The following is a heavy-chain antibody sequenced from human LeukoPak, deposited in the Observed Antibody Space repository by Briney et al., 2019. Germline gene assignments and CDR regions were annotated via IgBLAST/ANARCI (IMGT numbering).Heavy chain of an antibody. J-gene: IGHJ4*02. V-gene: IGHV4-59*08. CDR3: ARALNAAARGGFDY. Sequence: PSETLSLTCTVSGGSISSYYWSWIRQPPGKGLEWIGYIYYSGSTNYNPSLKSRVTISVDTSKNQFSLKLSSVTAADTAVYYCARALNAAARGGFDYWGQGTLVTVSS. CDR2: IYYSGST. CDR1: GGSISSYY. D-gene: IGHD6-13*01.